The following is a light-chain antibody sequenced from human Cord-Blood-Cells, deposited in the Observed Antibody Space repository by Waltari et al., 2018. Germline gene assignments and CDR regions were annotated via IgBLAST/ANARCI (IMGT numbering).Light chain of an antibody. CDR2: DVS. Sequence: QSALTQPASVSGSPGQSITISCTGTSSDVGGYNYVSWYQQHPGKAPKLMIYDVSKRPSGLSNRFSGSRSGTTASLTISGLQAEDEADYSCSSYTSSSTLVFGGGTKLTVL. J-gene: IGLJ3*02. CDR3: SSYTSSSTLV. CDR1: SSDVGGYNY. V-gene: IGLV2-14*01.